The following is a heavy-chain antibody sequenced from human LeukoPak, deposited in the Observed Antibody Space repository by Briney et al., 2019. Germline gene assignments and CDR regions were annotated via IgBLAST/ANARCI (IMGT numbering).Heavy chain of an antibody. CDR3: AEGKEPVSGAIETDV. CDR1: GFTFSCHA. V-gene: IGHV3-30*04. Sequence: GGSPRLYCAASGFTFSCHAMHWVRQAPGGGLEWVSVISYDGKYKYYADSVKGRFTISRDESKTTICLQLNSLMTEPPAGYFCAEGKEPVSGAIETDVSEQG. CDR2: ISYDGKYK. J-gene: IGHJ6*01. D-gene: IGHD3-10*02.